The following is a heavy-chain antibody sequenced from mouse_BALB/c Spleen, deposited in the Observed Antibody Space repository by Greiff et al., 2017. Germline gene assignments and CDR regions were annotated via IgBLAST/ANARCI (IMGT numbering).Heavy chain of an antibody. Sequence: EVQLQQSGPELVKPGASVKISCKASGYTFTDYNMHWVKQSHGKSLEWIGYIYPYNGGTGYNQKFKSKATLTVDNSSSTAYMELRSLTSEDSAVYYCARSAYYRYDMDYWGQGTSVTVSS. D-gene: IGHD2-14*01. CDR3: ARSAYYRYDMDY. J-gene: IGHJ4*01. CDR1: GYTFTDYN. CDR2: IYPYNGGT. V-gene: IGHV1S29*02.